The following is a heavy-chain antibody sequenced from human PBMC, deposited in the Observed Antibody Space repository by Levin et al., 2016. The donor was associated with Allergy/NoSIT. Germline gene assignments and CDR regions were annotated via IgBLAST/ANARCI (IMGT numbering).Heavy chain of an antibody. V-gene: IGHV4-34*01. Sequence: SQTLSLTCAVYGGSFSGYYWSWIRQPPGKGLEWIGEINHSGSTNYNPSLKSRVTISVDTSKNQFSLKLSSVTAADTAVYYCARGGNRGYYYYYMDVWGKGTTVTVSS. D-gene: IGHD1-14*01. J-gene: IGHJ6*03. CDR2: INHSGST. CDR3: ARGGNRGYYYYYMDV. CDR1: GGSFSGYY.